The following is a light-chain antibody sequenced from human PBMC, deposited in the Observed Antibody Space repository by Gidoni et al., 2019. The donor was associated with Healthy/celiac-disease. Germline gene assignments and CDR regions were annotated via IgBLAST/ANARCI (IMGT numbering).Light chain of an antibody. J-gene: IGKJ1*01. CDR2: AAS. Sequence: SASVGDRVTITCRASQGISSYLAWYQQKPGKAPKLLFYAASTLQSGVPSRFSGSGYGTEFTLTISSLQPEDFATYYCQQLNSYPPWTFGQGTKVEIK. CDR1: QGISSY. V-gene: IGKV1-9*01. CDR3: QQLNSYPPWT.